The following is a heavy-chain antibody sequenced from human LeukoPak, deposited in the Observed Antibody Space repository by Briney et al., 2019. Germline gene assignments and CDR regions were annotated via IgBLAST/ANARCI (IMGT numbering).Heavy chain of an antibody. Sequence: GGSLRLPCAACGFTFSIYVMHWVRQATGKGLEWVSAIGTAGDTYYPGSVKGRFTISRENAKNSLYLQMNSLRAGDTAVYYCARADSYCSGGSCYKYWYFDLWGRRTLVTVSS. CDR1: GFTFSIYV. CDR2: IGTAGDT. V-gene: IGHV3-13*04. D-gene: IGHD2-15*01. CDR3: ARADSYCSGGSCYKYWYFDL. J-gene: IGHJ2*01.